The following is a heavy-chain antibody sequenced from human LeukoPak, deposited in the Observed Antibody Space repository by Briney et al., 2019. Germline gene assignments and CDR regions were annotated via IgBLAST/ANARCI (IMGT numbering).Heavy chain of an antibody. CDR2: INPAGSTA. V-gene: IGHV3-74*01. D-gene: IGHD3-10*01. J-gene: IGHJ4*02. Sequence: GGSLRLSCAASGFTFSSYWMHWVRQAPGKGLVWVSHINPAGSTAFYADSVRGRFTISRDNAKNTVYLQMSSLGAEDTAVYYYGRGMIGVYGSDYWGQGTLVTVSS. CDR1: GFTFSSYW. CDR3: GRGMIGVYGSDY.